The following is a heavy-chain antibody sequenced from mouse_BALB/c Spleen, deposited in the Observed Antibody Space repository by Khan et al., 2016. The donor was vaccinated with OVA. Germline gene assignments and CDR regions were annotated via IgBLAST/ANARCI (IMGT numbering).Heavy chain of an antibody. Sequence: QVQLQQSGTDLARPGASVKVSCKASGYTFTDFYITWVKQRTGQGLEWIGEIYPGSGNTYYNEHFKGKASLTADKSSNTAYMQLSSLTSEVSAVYVCARMDTTSLDYWGQGTTLTVSS. CDR1: GYTFTDFY. CDR2: IYPGSGNT. D-gene: IGHD2-3*01. J-gene: IGHJ2*01. V-gene: IGHV1-77*01. CDR3: ARMDTTSLDY.